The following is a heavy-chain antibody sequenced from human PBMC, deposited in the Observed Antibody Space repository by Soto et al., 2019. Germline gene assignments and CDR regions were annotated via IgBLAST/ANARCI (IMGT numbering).Heavy chain of an antibody. J-gene: IGHJ4*02. V-gene: IGHV3-74*01. CDR3: VRTSLVVAAATREDY. CDR1: GFTFSSYW. D-gene: IGHD2-15*01. Sequence: GSLRLSCAASGFTFSSYWMHWVRQDTGKGLVWVSRINSDGSSTSYAGSVKGRFTISRDNAKNTLYLQMNSLRAEDTAVYYCVRTSLVVAAATREDYWGQGTLVTVSS. CDR2: INSDGSST.